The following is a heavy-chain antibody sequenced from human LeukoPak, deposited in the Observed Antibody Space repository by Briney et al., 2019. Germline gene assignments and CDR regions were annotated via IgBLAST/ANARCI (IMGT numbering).Heavy chain of an antibody. J-gene: IGHJ4*02. CDR1: GGSISSSNW. CDR2: IYHSGTT. CDR3: ARVNTAAGTNYFDY. V-gene: IGHV4-4*02. Sequence: SETLSLTRAVSGGSISSSNWWSWVRQPPGKGLEWIGEIYHSGTTNYNPSLKSRVTISVDKSKNQFSLKLSSVTAADTAVYYCARVNTAAGTNYFDYWGQGTLVTVSS. D-gene: IGHD6-13*01.